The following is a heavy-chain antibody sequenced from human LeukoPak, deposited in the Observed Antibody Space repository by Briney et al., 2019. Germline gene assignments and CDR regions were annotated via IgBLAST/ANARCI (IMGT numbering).Heavy chain of an antibody. CDR1: GGSISSGSYY. Sequence: SETLSLTCTVSGGSISSGSYYWSWIRQPAGKGLEWIGRIYTSGSTNYNPSLKSRVTISVDTSKNQFSLRLSSVTAADTAVYYCARHLGYCSSTSCSSGLDYWGQGTLVTVSS. CDR3: ARHLGYCSSTSCSSGLDY. V-gene: IGHV4-61*02. CDR2: IYTSGST. D-gene: IGHD2-2*01. J-gene: IGHJ4*02.